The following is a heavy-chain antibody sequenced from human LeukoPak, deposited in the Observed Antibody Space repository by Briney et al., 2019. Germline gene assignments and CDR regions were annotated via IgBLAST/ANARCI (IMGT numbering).Heavy chain of an antibody. CDR2: IIPIFGTA. Sequence: ASVKVSCKASGGTFSSYAISWVRQAPGQGLEGMGGIIPIFGTANYAQKFQGRVTITADESTSTAYMELSSLRSEDPAVYYCAAPRGIAAAGYYFDSWGQGTLVTVSS. J-gene: IGHJ4*02. D-gene: IGHD6-13*01. CDR3: AAPRGIAAAGYYFDS. CDR1: GGTFSSYA. V-gene: IGHV1-69*13.